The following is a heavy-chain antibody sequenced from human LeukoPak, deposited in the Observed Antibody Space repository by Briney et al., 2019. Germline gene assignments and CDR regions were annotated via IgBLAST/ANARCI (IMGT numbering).Heavy chain of an antibody. CDR2: IIPIFGIA. Sequence: SVEVSCKASGGTFSSYAISWVRQAPGQGLEWMGRIIPIFGIANYAQKFQGRVTITADKSTSAAYMELSSLRSEDTAVYYCAREPEGSGYIPFDYWGQGTLVTVSS. D-gene: IGHD3-22*01. V-gene: IGHV1-69*04. CDR3: AREPEGSGYIPFDY. CDR1: GGTFSSYA. J-gene: IGHJ4*02.